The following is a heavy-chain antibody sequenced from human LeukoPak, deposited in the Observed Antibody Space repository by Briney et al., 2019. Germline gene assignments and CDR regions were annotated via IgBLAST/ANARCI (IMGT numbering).Heavy chain of an antibody. V-gene: IGHV3-30*02. CDR2: IRYDGSDE. CDR3: AKGGLYSSYFWVF. J-gene: IGHJ4*02. Sequence: PGGSLRLSCAASGFTLNTYGMHWVRQAPGKGLEWVAFIRYDGSDEYYADSVKGRFTISRDNAKNSLYLQMNSLRAEDTALYYCAKGGLYSSYFWVFWGRGTLVTVSS. CDR1: GFTLNTYG. D-gene: IGHD3-16*01.